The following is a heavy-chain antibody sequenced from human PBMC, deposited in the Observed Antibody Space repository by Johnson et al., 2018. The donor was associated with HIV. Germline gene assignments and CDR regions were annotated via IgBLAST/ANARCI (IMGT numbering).Heavy chain of an antibody. J-gene: IGHJ3*02. Sequence: VQLVESGGGLVQPGGSLRLSCAASGFTFSSYWMNWVRQAPGKGLECVANIKQDGSETYYVDSVKGRFTISRDNAKNSLYLQMNSLRAEDTAVYYCARDLQGRDAFDIWGQGTMVTVSS. CDR2: IKQDGSET. CDR1: GFTFSSYW. CDR3: ARDLQGRDAFDI. V-gene: IGHV3-7*05.